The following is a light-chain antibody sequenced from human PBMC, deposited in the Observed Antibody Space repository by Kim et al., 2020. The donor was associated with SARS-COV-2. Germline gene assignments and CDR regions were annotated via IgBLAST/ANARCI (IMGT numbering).Light chain of an antibody. V-gene: IGLV3-19*01. CDR2: GRN. CDR1: SLRSYY. J-gene: IGLJ7*01. Sequence: VALGQTVRITCQGDSLRSYYVTWYQQRPRQAPVLVIYGRNNRPSGIPDRFSGSSSGNTASLTISGAQAEDEADFYCQSRDSGGNVLFGGGTQLTVL. CDR3: QSRDSGGNVL.